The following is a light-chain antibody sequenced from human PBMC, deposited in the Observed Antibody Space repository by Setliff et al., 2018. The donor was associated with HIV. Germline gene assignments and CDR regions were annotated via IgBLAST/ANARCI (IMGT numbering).Light chain of an antibody. J-gene: IGLJ1*01. CDR1: SSDVGRYKY. CDR3: SSYTSSYTFV. CDR2: DVS. V-gene: IGLV2-11*01. Sequence: QSALTQPRSVSGSPGQSVTISCTGTSSDVGRYKYVSWYQQHPGKAPKLMIYDVSNRPSGVSNRFSGSKSGNTASLTISGLQAEDEADYYCSSYTSSYTFVFGTGTKVTVL.